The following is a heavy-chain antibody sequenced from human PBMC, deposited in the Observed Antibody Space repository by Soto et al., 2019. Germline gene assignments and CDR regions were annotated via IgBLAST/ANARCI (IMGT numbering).Heavy chain of an antibody. J-gene: IGHJ4*02. CDR1: GGTFSSYA. V-gene: IGHV1-69*06. CDR2: IIPIFGTA. CDR3: ARVLYSSGWYGNFDY. D-gene: IGHD6-19*01. Sequence: WASVKVSCKASGGTFSSYAISWVRQAPGQGLEWMGGIIPIFGTANYAQKFQGRVTITADKSTSTAYMELSSLRSEDTAVYYCARVLYSSGWYGNFDYWGQGTLVTVSS.